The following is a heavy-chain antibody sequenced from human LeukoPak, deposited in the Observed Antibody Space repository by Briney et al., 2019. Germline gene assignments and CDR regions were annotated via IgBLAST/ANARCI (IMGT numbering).Heavy chain of an antibody. D-gene: IGHD6-19*01. CDR1: GGSISSGIR. J-gene: IGHJ4*02. CDR2: IHHEGST. Sequence: NASGTLSLTCGVSGGSISSGIRWSWVRQPPGKGLEWIGEIHHEGSTKYSPSLKSRVTISVDKSKNQFSLKLNSVTAADTAVYYCTAQGGWYIDYWGQGTLVTVSS. CDR3: TAQGGWYIDY. V-gene: IGHV4-4*02.